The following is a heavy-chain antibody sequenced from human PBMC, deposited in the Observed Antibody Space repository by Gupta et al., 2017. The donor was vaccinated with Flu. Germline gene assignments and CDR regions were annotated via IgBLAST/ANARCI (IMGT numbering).Heavy chain of an antibody. CDR1: GLPLCSHR. Sequence: EVQLVESGGGLVKPGGSLSLSWSAHGLPLCSHRMNWVPQAPGKGLEWVSSMSSSMSYIYYADSVKGRFTISRDNAKNSLYLQMNSLRAEDTAVYYCARDRAPLLWFGESYYGMDVWGQGTTVTVSS. CDR3: ARDRAPLLWFGESYYGMDV. D-gene: IGHD3-10*01. CDR2: MSSSMSYI. V-gene: IGHV3-21*01. J-gene: IGHJ6*02.